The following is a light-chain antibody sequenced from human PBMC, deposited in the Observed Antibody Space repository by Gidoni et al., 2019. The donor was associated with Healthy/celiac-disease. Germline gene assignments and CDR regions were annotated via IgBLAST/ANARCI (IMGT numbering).Light chain of an antibody. Sequence: DIQMTQSPSSLSASVGDRVTSSCRASQSISSYLNWYQQKPGKAPKLLIYAASSLQSGVPSRFSGSGSGTDFTLTISSLQPEDFATYYCQQSYSTPRTFXGXTKVXIK. CDR1: QSISSY. V-gene: IGKV1-39*01. J-gene: IGKJ4*01. CDR3: QQSYSTPRT. CDR2: AAS.